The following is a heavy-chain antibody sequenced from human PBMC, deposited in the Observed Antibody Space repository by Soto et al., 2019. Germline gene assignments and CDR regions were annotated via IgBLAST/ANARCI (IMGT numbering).Heavy chain of an antibody. CDR2: ISGSGGST. CDR3: AKDGKIAAAGDNYYYYYMDV. D-gene: IGHD6-13*01. V-gene: IGHV3-23*01. CDR1: GFTFSSYA. Sequence: GGSLRLSCAASGFTFSSYAMSWVRQAPGKGLEWVSAISGSGGSTYYADSVKGRFTISRDNSKNTLYLQMNSLRAEDTAVYYCAKDGKIAAAGDNYYYYYMDVWGKGTTVTVSS. J-gene: IGHJ6*03.